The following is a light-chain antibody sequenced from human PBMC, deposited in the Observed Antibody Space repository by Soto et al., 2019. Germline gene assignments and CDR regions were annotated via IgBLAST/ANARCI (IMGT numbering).Light chain of an antibody. Sequence: EIVMTQSPATLSVSPGERATLSCRASQIISNDLAWYQQKPGQAPRLLIYLASTRVPGIPARFSGSGSGTEFTLTISSLQSEDFAVYYCQQNNNWPPTTFGQGTKVDIK. CDR1: QIISND. V-gene: IGKV3-15*01. CDR2: LAS. CDR3: QQNNNWPPTT. J-gene: IGKJ1*01.